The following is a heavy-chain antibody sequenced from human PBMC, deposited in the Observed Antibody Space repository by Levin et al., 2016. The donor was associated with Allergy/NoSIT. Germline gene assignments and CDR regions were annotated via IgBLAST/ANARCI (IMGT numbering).Heavy chain of an antibody. V-gene: IGHV4-59*01. CDR1: GGSISSYY. CDR2: IYYRGST. CDR3: ARTYYDSSGYPPSLLFDP. J-gene: IGHJ5*02. Sequence: SETLSLTCTVSGGSISSYYWSWIRQTPGKGLEWIGYIYYRGSTNYNPSLKSRVTISVDTSKNQFSLKLSSVTAADTAVYYCARTYYDSSGYPPSLLFDPWGQGTLVTVSS. D-gene: IGHD3-22*01.